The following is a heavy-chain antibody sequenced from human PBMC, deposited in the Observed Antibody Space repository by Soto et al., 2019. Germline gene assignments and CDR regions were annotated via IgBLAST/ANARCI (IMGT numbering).Heavy chain of an antibody. D-gene: IGHD3-10*01. CDR1: GFTFSSYA. J-gene: IGHJ6*03. CDR2: ISSNGGST. V-gene: IGHV3-64*01. CDR3: ARDRSYGSGSYYYYYYYMDV. Sequence: EVQLVESGGGLVQPGGSLRLSCAASGFTFSSYAMHWVRQAPVKGLEYVSAISSNGGSTYYANSVKGRFTISRDNSKNTLYLQMGSLRAEDMAVYYCARDRSYGSGSYYYYYYYMDVWGKGTTVTVSS.